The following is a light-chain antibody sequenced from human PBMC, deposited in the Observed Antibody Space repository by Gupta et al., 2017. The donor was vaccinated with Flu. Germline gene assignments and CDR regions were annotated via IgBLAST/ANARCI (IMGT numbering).Light chain of an antibody. CDR1: SRRNSY. CDR3: NSRDSTDNHQAV. J-gene: IGLJ2*01. CDR2: AKN. Sequence: DSRRNSYASSYQQKPVQAPVLVIYAKNIRPSPIPDRFSGSSSGNTASLTITGAQAEDDADYYCNSRDSTDNHQAVFGGGTKLTVL. V-gene: IGLV3-19*01.